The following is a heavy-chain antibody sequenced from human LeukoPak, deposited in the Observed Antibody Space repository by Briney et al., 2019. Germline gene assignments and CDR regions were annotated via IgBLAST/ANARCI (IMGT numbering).Heavy chain of an antibody. Sequence: GGSLRLSCAASGFTFSSYAMSWVRQAPGKGLEWVSAISGSGGSTYYADSVKGRFTISRDNSKNTLYLQMNSLRAEDTAIYYCARDRVGDSDAFDVWGQGTVVTVSS. CDR2: ISGSGGST. CDR3: ARDRVGDSDAFDV. CDR1: GFTFSSYA. J-gene: IGHJ3*01. D-gene: IGHD2-21*01. V-gene: IGHV3-23*01.